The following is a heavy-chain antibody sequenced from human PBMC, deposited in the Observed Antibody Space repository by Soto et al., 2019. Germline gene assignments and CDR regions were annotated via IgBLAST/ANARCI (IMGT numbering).Heavy chain of an antibody. Sequence: QVQLVESGGGVVQPGRSLRLSCAASGFTFSSYAMHWVRQAPGKGLEWVAVISYDGSNKYYADSVKGRFTISRDNSKNTLYLQMNSLRAEDTAVYYCATDLAVADVYWGQGTLVTVSS. J-gene: IGHJ4*02. CDR3: ATDLAVADVY. CDR2: ISYDGSNK. D-gene: IGHD6-19*01. CDR1: GFTFSSYA. V-gene: IGHV3-30-3*01.